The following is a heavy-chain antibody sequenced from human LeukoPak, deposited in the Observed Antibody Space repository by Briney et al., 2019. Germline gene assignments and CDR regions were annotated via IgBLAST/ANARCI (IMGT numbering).Heavy chain of an antibody. CDR3: ATYSRNVDYILDY. V-gene: IGHV4-59*01. CDR2: IYYSGST. D-gene: IGHD4-17*01. CDR1: GASINNKY. J-gene: IGHJ4*02. Sequence: SETLSLTCTVSGASINNKYWSWIRQPPGKGLEWIGYIYYSGSTNYNPSLKSRVTMSVDTSMNQFSLKVSSLTAADTAVYYCATYSRNVDYILDYWGQGILVTVSS.